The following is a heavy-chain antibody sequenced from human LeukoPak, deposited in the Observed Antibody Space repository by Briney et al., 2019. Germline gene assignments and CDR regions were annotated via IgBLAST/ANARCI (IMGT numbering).Heavy chain of an antibody. Sequence: GGSLRLSCAVSGFIFSDYYMSWIRQAPGEGLVWVSYISSSGSTIYYADSVKGRFTISRDNAKNSLYLQMNSLRAEDTAVYYCARSTHYYYYGMDVWGQGTTVTVSS. CDR2: ISSSGSTI. CDR3: ARSTHYYYYGMDV. V-gene: IGHV3-11*01. CDR1: GFIFSDYY. J-gene: IGHJ6*02.